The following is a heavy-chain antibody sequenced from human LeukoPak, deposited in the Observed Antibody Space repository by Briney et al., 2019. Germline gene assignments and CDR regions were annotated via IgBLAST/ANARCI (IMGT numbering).Heavy chain of an antibody. CDR2: ISSNGGST. Sequence: GGSLRLSCAASGFTFSSYAMHWVRQAPGKGLEYVSAISSNGGSTYYANSVKGRFTISRDNAKNSLYLQMNSLRAEDTALYYCAKDSSTVTTSSDAFDIWGQGTMVTVSS. J-gene: IGHJ3*02. CDR1: GFTFSSYA. D-gene: IGHD4-17*01. V-gene: IGHV3-64*01. CDR3: AKDSSTVTTSSDAFDI.